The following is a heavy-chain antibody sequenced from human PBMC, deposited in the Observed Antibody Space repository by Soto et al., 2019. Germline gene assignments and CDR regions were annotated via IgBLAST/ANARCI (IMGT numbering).Heavy chain of an antibody. CDR3: ATSGGLSDYYGMDV. CDR1: GFTFSSYW. CDR2: INSDGSST. J-gene: IGHJ6*02. D-gene: IGHD2-15*01. V-gene: IGHV3-74*01. Sequence: EVQLVESGGGLVQPGGSLRLSCAASGFTFSSYWMHWVRQAPGKGLVWVSRINSDGSSTSYADSVKGRFSISRDNAKNTLYLQMNSLRAEDTAVYYCATSGGLSDYYGMDVWGQGTTVTVSS.